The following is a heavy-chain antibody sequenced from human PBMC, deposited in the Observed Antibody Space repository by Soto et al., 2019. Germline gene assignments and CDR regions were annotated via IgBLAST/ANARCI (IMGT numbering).Heavy chain of an antibody. J-gene: IGHJ4*02. CDR2: INQSGST. CDR3: ARGGLELGNFHFDY. D-gene: IGHD1-7*01. Sequence: SDTLSLTCAVYGGSFRGHYWSWIRQTPGKGLEWIGEINQSGSTNYNPSLKSRVTISIDTSKNQFSLKLSSVTAADTAVYYCARGGLELGNFHFDYWGQGTLVTVSS. CDR1: GGSFRGHY. V-gene: IGHV4-34*01.